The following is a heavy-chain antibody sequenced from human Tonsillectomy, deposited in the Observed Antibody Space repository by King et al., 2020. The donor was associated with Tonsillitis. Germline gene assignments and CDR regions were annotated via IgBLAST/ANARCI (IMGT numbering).Heavy chain of an antibody. Sequence: QLVQSGAEVKKPGESLRISCKGSGYSFTTYWISWVRHLPGRGLEWMGKIDPSDSYTSYSPSFQGHVTISGDKSISNAYLQWSSLKASDTAMYYCARRSMAVSGDAFDVWGQGTMVTVSS. D-gene: IGHD5/OR15-5a*01. CDR3: ARRSMAVSGDAFDV. J-gene: IGHJ3*01. CDR2: IDPSDSYT. CDR1: GYSFTTYW. V-gene: IGHV5-10-1*03.